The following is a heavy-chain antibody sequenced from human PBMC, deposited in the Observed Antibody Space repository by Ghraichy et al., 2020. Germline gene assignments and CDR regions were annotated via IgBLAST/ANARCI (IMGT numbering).Heavy chain of an antibody. D-gene: IGHD3-22*01. CDR2: IKQDGSEK. CDR3: AREREENYYDSSGYPGPLDY. V-gene: IGHV3-7*01. Sequence: GGSLRLSCAASGFTFSSYWMSWVRQAPGKGLEWVANIKQDGSEKYYVDSVKGRFTISRDNAKNSLYLQMNSLRAEDTAVYYCAREREENYYDSSGYPGPLDYWGQGTLVTVSS. J-gene: IGHJ4*02. CDR1: GFTFSSYW.